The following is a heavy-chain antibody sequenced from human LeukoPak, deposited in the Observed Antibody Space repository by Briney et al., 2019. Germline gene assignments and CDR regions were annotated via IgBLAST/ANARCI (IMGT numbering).Heavy chain of an antibody. CDR1: GGSISSGDYY. Sequence: PSQTLSLTCTVSGGSISSGDYYWRWLRQPPGTGLEWIGYIYYSGSTYYNPSLKSRVTISVDTSKNQFSLKLSSVTAADTAVYYCARDQVIVPAVDYWGQGTLVTVSS. CDR3: ARDQVIVPAVDY. V-gene: IGHV4-30-4*08. D-gene: IGHD2-2*01. J-gene: IGHJ4*02. CDR2: IYYSGST.